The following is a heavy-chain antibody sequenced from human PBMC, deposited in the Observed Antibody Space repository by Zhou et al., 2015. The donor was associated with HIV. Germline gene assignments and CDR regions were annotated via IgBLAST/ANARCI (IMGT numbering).Heavy chain of an antibody. CDR3: ARDRGGGTRPDWRYFDL. V-gene: IGHV1-69*06. CDR2: IIPMFGTP. Sequence: QVQLVQSGAEVKKPGSSVKVSCKASGGTFSSYFIGWVRQAPGQGLEWMGGIIPMFGTPKYAQKFQDRVRISADRSTNTAYMELRSLRSEDTAVYYCARDRGGGTRPDWRYFDLWGRGTLVIVSS. D-gene: IGHD3-16*01. J-gene: IGHJ2*01. CDR1: GGTFSSYF.